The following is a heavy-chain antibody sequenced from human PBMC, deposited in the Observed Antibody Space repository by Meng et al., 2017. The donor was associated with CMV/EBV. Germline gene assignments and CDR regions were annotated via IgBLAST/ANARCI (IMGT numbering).Heavy chain of an antibody. D-gene: IGHD1-26*01. Sequence: ISGDSVSSNSAAWNWLRQSPSRGLEWLGRTYYRSKWYNDYAVSVKSRITINPDTSKNQFSLQLNSVTPEDTAVYYCARETLTEWELHPWGQGTLVTVSS. J-gene: IGHJ5*02. CDR2: TYYRSKWYN. V-gene: IGHV6-1*01. CDR3: ARETLTEWELHP. CDR1: GDSVSSNSAA.